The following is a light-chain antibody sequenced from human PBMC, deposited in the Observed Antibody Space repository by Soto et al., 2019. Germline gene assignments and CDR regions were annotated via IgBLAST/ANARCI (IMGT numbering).Light chain of an antibody. CDR1: SSDFGGYNY. CDR3: SSYAGSKSLGRAA. V-gene: IGLV2-8*01. J-gene: IGLJ2*01. CDR2: EVS. Sequence: QSALTQPPSASGSPGQSGTISCTGTSSDFGGYNYVSWYQQHPGKAPKLMIYEVSKRPSGVPDRFSGSKSGNTASLTVSGLQAEDEADYYCSSYAGSKSLGRAAFGGGTKLTVL.